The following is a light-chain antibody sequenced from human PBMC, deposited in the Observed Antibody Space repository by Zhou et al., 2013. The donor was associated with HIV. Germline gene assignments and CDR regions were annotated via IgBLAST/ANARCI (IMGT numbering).Light chain of an antibody. V-gene: IGKV3D-20*02. CDR1: QSVSSNF. J-gene: IGKJ4*01. CDR2: GAS. Sequence: EIVLTQSPGTLSLSPGERATLSCRASQSVSSNFLAWHQQRPGQSPRLLIYGASSRATGIPDRFSGSGSGTDFTLTISSLEPEDFAVYYCQQRSNWLITFGGGTKVEIK. CDR3: QQRSNWLIT.